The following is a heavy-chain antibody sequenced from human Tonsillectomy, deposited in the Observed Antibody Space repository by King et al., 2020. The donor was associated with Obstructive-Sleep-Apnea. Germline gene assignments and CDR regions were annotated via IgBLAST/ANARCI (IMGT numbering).Heavy chain of an antibody. CDR2: ISYDGSNK. V-gene: IGHV3-30*18. CDR3: AKELIAAAATGGMDG. D-gene: IGHD6-13*01. Sequence: VQLVESGGGVVQPGRSLRLSCTASGFTFSSYGMHWVRQAPGKGLEWVAVISYDGSNKYYIDSVKGRFTISRDNSKNTLYLQMNSLRPEDTAVYYCAKELIAAAATGGMDGWGQGTTVTVSS. CDR1: GFTFSSYG. J-gene: IGHJ6*02.